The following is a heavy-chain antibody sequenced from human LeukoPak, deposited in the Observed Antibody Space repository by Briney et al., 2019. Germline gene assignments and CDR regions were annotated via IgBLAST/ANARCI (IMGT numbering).Heavy chain of an antibody. CDR2: IKSKTDGGTT. CDR3: TTDRGNTPFDY. V-gene: IGHV3-15*01. CDR1: GFTFSNAW. Sequence: PGGTLRLSCAASGFTFSNAWMSWVRQAPGKGLEWVGRIKSKTDGGTTHYAAPVKGRFTISRDDPKNTLYLQMNSLKTEDTAVYYCTTDRGNTPFDYWGQGTLVTVSS. D-gene: IGHD1-26*01. J-gene: IGHJ4*02.